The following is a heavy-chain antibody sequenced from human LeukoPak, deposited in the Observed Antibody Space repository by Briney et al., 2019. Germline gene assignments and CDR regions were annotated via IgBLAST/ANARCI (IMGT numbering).Heavy chain of an antibody. J-gene: IGHJ4*02. CDR2: IVVGSGNT. Sequence: GTSVKVSCKASGFTFTSSAVQWVRQARGQRLEWIGRIVVGSGNTNYAQKFQERVTITRDMSTSTAYMELSSLRSEDTAVYYCAAEVYCSGGSCYPPFDYWGQGTLVTVSS. CDR1: GFTFTSSA. D-gene: IGHD2-15*01. CDR3: AAEVYCSGGSCYPPFDY. V-gene: IGHV1-58*01.